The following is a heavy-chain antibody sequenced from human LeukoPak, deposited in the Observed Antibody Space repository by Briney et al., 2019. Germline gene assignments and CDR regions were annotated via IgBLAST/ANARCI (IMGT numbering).Heavy chain of an antibody. CDR2: IYTSGST. Sequence: SETLSLTCAVYGGSFSGYYWSWIRQPAGKGLEWIGRIYTSGSTNYNPSLKSRVTMSVDTSKNQFSLKLSSVTAADTAVYYCARERGGVVVVIGSWFDPWGQGTLVTVSS. J-gene: IGHJ5*02. V-gene: IGHV4-4*07. D-gene: IGHD3-22*01. CDR1: GGSFSGYY. CDR3: ARERGGVVVVIGSWFDP.